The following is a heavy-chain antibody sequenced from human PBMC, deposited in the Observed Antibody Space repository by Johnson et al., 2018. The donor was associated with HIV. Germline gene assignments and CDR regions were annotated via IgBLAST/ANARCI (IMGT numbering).Heavy chain of an antibody. V-gene: IGHV3-74*03. J-gene: IGHJ3*01. CDR1: GFTFSSYD. CDR2: IYSDGSDT. D-gene: IGHD6-19*01. Sequence: VQLVESGGGFVKPGGSLRLSCAASGFTFSSYDMHWVRQATGKGLVWVARIYSDGSDTAYADSVKGRFTISRDNAKKTLYLQMNSLRAEDTAVYYCARKQWLEIPSDALDVWGQGTMVTVSS. CDR3: ARKQWLEIPSDALDV.